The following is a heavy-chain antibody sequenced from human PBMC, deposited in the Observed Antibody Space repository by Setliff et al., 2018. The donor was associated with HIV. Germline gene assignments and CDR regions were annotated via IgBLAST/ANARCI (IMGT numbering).Heavy chain of an antibody. V-gene: IGHV3-21*01. Sequence: GGSLRLSCAASGFTFGSYAMHWVRQAPGEGLEWVSSISSSGGYIYYADSVKGRFTIFRDNAKKSVYLELNSLRAEDTAVYYCARLPGYCSTSSCYGYLDYWGQGTLVTVSS. CDR2: ISSSGGYI. J-gene: IGHJ4*02. D-gene: IGHD2-2*01. CDR1: GFTFGSYA. CDR3: ARLPGYCSTSSCYGYLDY.